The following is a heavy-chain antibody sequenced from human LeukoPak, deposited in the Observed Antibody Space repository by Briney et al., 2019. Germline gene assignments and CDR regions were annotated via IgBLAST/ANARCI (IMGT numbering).Heavy chain of an antibody. CDR1: GFTFSSYW. Sequence: GGSLRLSCAASGFTFSSYWMHWVRQAPGEGLAWVSRINSDGSSTSYADSVKGRFTISRDNAKNTLYLQMNSLRAEDTAVYYCARDRPLTDYYYYGMDVWGKGTTVTVSS. V-gene: IGHV3-74*01. J-gene: IGHJ6*04. D-gene: IGHD6-6*01. CDR2: INSDGSST. CDR3: ARDRPLTDYYYYGMDV.